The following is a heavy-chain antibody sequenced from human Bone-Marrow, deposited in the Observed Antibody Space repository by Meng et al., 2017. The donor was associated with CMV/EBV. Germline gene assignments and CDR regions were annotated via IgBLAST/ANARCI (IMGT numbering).Heavy chain of an antibody. D-gene: IGHD3-16*01. J-gene: IGHJ6*01. V-gene: IGHV3-48*03. CDR3: ARGGQYYDYYGMDV. CDR2: ISSSGSTI. Sequence: SLKISCAASGFTFSSYEMNWVRQAPGKGLEWVSYISSSGSTIYYADSVKGRFTISRDNAKNSLYLQMNSLGAEDTAVYYCARGGQYYDYYGMDVWGQGATVTGSS. CDR1: GFTFSSYE.